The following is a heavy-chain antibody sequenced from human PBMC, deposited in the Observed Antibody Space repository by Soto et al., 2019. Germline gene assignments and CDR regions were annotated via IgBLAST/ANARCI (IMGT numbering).Heavy chain of an antibody. CDR3: AKDAVYNDGLWLMDH. V-gene: IGHV3-23*05. D-gene: IGHD2-21*01. CDR1: GLPHSSFA. CDR2: IYGSGRGI. Sequence: GSLRLSCISSGLPHSSFAMMWVRQAPGKGLECVAGIYGSGRGIEYADSVKGRFTISRDNSRNTVYLQMTDLRADDTAVYYCAKDAVYNDGLWLMDHWGQGTQVTV. J-gene: IGHJ4*02.